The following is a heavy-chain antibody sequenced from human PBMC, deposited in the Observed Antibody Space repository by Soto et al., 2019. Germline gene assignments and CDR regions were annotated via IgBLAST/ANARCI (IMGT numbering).Heavy chain of an antibody. Sequence: VKVSCKASGGTFSSYAISWVRQAPGQGLEWMGGIIPIFGTANYAQKFQGRVTITADESTSTAYMELSSLRSEDTAVYYCARCAYSSSWYGRWGYNWFDPWGQGTLVTVSS. CDR1: GGTFSSYA. CDR2: IIPIFGTA. D-gene: IGHD6-13*01. J-gene: IGHJ5*02. CDR3: ARCAYSSSWYGRWGYNWFDP. V-gene: IGHV1-69*13.